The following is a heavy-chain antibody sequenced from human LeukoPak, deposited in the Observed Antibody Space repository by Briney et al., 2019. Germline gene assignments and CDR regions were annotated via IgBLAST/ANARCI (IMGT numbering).Heavy chain of an antibody. D-gene: IGHD2-2*02. J-gene: IGHJ6*02. V-gene: IGHV1-18*01. CDR2: ISAYNGNT. CDR3: ARVVGLYCSSTSCYTTQALYGMDV. CDR1: GYTFTSYG. Sequence: ASVKVSCKASGYTFTSYGISWVRQAPGQGLEWMGWISAYNGNTNYAQKLQGRVTMTTGTSTSTAYMELRSLRSDDTAVYYCARVVGLYCSSTSCYTTQALYGMDVWGQGTTVTVSS.